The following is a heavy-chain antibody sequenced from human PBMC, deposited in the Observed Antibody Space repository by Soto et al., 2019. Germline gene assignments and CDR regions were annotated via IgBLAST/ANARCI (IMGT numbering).Heavy chain of an antibody. V-gene: IGHV4-59*08. CDR3: ARQGGSHDFWSGYYILVGGYFDY. D-gene: IGHD3-3*01. CDR1: GGSIRSYY. Sequence: SETLSLTCTFSGGSIRSYYWSLIRQPPGKGLEWIGYIYYSGSTNYNPSLKSRVTISVDTSKNQFSLKLSSVTAADTAVYYCARQGGSHDFWSGYYILVGGYFDYWGQGTLVTVSS. J-gene: IGHJ4*02. CDR2: IYYSGST.